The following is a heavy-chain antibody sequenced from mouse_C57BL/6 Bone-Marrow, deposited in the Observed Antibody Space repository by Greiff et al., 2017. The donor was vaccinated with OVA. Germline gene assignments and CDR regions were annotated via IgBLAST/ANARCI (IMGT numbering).Heavy chain of an antibody. D-gene: IGHD1-1*01. CDR3: ARRGYGSSYWYFDV. CDR1: GYTFTSYW. J-gene: IGHJ1*03. V-gene: IGHV1-69*01. Sequence: QVQLQQSGAELVMPGASVKLSCKASGYTFTSYWMHWVKQRPGQGLEWIGEIDPSDSYTNYNQKFKGKSTLTVDKSSSTAYMQLSSLTSEDSAVYYCARRGYGSSYWYFDVWGTGTTVTVSS. CDR2: IDPSDSYT.